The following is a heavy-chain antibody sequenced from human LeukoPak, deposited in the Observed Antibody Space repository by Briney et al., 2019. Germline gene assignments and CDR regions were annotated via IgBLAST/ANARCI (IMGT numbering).Heavy chain of an antibody. D-gene: IGHD3-10*01. Sequence: PSETLSLTCTVSDGSISSGSYYWSWIRQPAGKGLEWIGRIYTSGSTNYNPSLKSRVTISVDTSKNQFTLKLSSVTAADTAVYYCAREVTYYGSGSYHKNFDYWGQGTLVTVSS. V-gene: IGHV4-61*02. CDR1: DGSISSGSYY. CDR2: IYTSGST. CDR3: AREVTYYGSGSYHKNFDY. J-gene: IGHJ4*02.